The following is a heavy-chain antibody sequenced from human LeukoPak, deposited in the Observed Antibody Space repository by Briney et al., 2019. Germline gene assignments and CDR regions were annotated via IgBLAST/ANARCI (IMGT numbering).Heavy chain of an antibody. Sequence: GGSLRLSCAASGFTFSDYYMSWIRQAPGKGLEWVSYISSSGCTIYYADSVKGRFTISGDNAKNSLYLQMNSLRAEDTAVYYCARAGDSSGYYIYNWFDPWGQGTLVTVSS. CDR1: GFTFSDYY. J-gene: IGHJ5*02. D-gene: IGHD3-22*01. CDR3: ARAGDSSGYYIYNWFDP. CDR2: ISSSGCTI. V-gene: IGHV3-11*04.